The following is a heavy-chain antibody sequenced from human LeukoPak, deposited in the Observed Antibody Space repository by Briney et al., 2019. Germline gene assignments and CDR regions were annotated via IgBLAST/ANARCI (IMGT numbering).Heavy chain of an antibody. Sequence: SETLSLTCTASGGSISSSNYYWAWIRQSPGKGLEWIGSMYYTVSIYDNPSLKSRVTMSIDTSRNQFSLKLNSVTAAGTAVYYCARQGATVTTPFDYWGQGTLVTVSS. J-gene: IGHJ4*02. CDR3: ARQGATVTTPFDY. V-gene: IGHV4-39*01. CDR2: MYYTVSI. CDR1: GGSISSSNYY. D-gene: IGHD4-4*01.